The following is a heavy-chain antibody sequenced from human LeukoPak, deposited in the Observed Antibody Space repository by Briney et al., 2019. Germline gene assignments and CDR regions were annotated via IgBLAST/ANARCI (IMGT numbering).Heavy chain of an antibody. CDR3: ARQGDGGRAFDY. V-gene: IGHV4-39*01. D-gene: IGHD4-23*01. J-gene: IGHJ4*02. CDR2: IYYSGST. CDR1: GGSISSSSYY. Sequence: SETPSLTCTASGGSISSSSYYWGWIRQPPGKGLEWIGTIYYSGSTYYNPSLKSRVSISVDTSKNQFSLRLTSVTATGTAVYYCARQGDGGRAFDYWGQGILVTVSS.